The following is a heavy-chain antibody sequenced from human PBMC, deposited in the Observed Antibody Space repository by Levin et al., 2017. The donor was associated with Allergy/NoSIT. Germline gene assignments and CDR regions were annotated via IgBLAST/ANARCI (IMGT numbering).Heavy chain of an antibody. D-gene: IGHD3-16*01. Sequence: SETLSLTCNVPDASISTFHWSWLRQPPGKGLEWIGFMFYTGTTSYNPSLKTRVSISVDTSKTQFSLKLRSVTAADTAMYYCARGIYGKSYFDIWGQGTLVTVSS. CDR2: MFYTGTT. J-gene: IGHJ4*02. V-gene: IGHV4-59*01. CDR3: ARGIYGKSYFDI. CDR1: DASISTFH.